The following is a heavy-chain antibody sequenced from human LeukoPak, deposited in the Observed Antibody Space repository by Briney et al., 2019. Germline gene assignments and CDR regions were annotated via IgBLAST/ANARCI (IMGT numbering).Heavy chain of an antibody. CDR3: ARAPPGCSSTSCYATRFDY. D-gene: IGHD2-2*01. CDR1: GGSISSGDYY. J-gene: IGHJ4*02. CDR2: IYYSGST. Sequence: SQTLSLTCTVSGGSISSGDYYWSWIRQPPGKGLEWIGYIYYSGSTYYNPSLKSRVTISVDTSKNRFSLKLSSVTAADTAVYYCARAPPGCSSTSCYATRFDYWGQGTLVTVSS. V-gene: IGHV4-30-4*01.